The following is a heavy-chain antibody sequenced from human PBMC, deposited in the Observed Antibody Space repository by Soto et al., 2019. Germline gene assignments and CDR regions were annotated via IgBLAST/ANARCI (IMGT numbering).Heavy chain of an antibody. CDR1: GFTFSSYS. CDR3: ARDEEATTALFDY. CDR2: ISSSSSYI. V-gene: IGHV3-21*01. Sequence: GGSLRLSCAASGFTFSSYSMNWVRQAPGKGLEWVSSISSSSSYIYYADSVKGRFTISRDNAKNSLYLQMNSLRAEDTAVYYCARDEEATTALFDYWGQGTLVTVSS. J-gene: IGHJ4*02. D-gene: IGHD4-17*01.